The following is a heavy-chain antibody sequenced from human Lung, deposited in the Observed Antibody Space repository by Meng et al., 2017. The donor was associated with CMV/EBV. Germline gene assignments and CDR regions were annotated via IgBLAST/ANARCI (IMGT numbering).Heavy chain of an antibody. D-gene: IGHD1-1*01. J-gene: IGHJ5*02. V-gene: IGHV4-30-4*08. CDR1: GGSISSYDYY. Sequence: CTVSGGSISSYDYYWSWIRQPPGKGLEWTGYTSYTGATHYNPSLKTRVSFSLDTSKSQFSLRLTSVTAADTAMYYCVRVATHTSGYDPWGPGTLVTVSS. CDR3: VRVATHTSGYDP. CDR2: TSYTGAT.